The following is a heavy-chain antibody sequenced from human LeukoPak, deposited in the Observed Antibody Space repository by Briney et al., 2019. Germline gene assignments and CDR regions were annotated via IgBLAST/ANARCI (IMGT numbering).Heavy chain of an antibody. CDR2: ITPIFGTP. V-gene: IGHV1-69*13. CDR3: ARGRLAETTVVTPYNY. Sequence: ASVKVSCKASGDTFSSYDISWVRQAPGQGLEWMGGITPIFGTPNYAQKFQGRVTITADESTSTAYMELSSLRSEDTAVYYCARGRLAETTVVTPYNYWGQGTLVTVSS. D-gene: IGHD4-23*01. J-gene: IGHJ4*02. CDR1: GDTFSSYD.